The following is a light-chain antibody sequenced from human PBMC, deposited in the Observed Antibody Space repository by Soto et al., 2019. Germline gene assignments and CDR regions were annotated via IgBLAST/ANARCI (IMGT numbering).Light chain of an antibody. Sequence: QSALTQPASVSGSPGQSITISCTGTSSDVGGYNYVSWYQQHPGKAPKLMIYDVSNRPSGASNRFSGSKSGNTASLTISGLQAEDEADYYCSSYTSSSTLLFGGGTKLTVL. CDR1: SSDVGGYNY. V-gene: IGLV2-14*01. CDR3: SSYTSSSTLL. CDR2: DVS. J-gene: IGLJ2*01.